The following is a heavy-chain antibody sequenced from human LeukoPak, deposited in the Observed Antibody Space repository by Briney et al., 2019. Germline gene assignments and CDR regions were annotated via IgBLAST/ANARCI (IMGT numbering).Heavy chain of an antibody. V-gene: IGHV3-21*01. J-gene: IGHJ4*02. D-gene: IGHD6-13*01. CDR1: GFTFSSYS. Sequence: GGSLRLSCAASGFTFSSYSMNWVRQAPGKGLEWVSSISSSSSYIYYADSVKGRFTISRDNAKNSRYLQMNSLRAEDTAVYYCARIGQQLLIDYWGQGTLVTVSS. CDR2: ISSSSSYI. CDR3: ARIGQQLLIDY.